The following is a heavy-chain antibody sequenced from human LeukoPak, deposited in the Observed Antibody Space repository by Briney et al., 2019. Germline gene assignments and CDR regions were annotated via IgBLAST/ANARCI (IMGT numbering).Heavy chain of an antibody. J-gene: IGHJ5*02. CDR1: GFTFSSYW. D-gene: IGHD2-2*03. CDR2: ISSSGSTI. V-gene: IGHV3-48*04. CDR3: AREGDNRGYSFPRNLNWFDP. Sequence: PGGSLRLSCAASGFTFSSYWMNWVRQAPGKGLEWVSYISSSGSTIYYADSVKGRFTISRDNAKNSLYLQMNSLRAEDTAVYYCAREGDNRGYSFPRNLNWFDPWGQGTLVTVSS.